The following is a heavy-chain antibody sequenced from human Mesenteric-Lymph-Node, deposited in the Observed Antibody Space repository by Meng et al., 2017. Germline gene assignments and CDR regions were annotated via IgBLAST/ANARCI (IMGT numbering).Heavy chain of an antibody. Sequence: GGSLRLSCAASGFPFSTYSMHWVRQAPGKGPVWVSQIKPDGNTITYADSVRGRFTISRDNAKSTLYLEMNSLRAEDAAVYYCARDNDWVVWDYWGRGTLVTVSS. D-gene: IGHD1-1*01. CDR1: GFPFSTYS. CDR2: IKPDGNTI. V-gene: IGHV3-74*01. CDR3: ARDNDWVVWDY. J-gene: IGHJ4*01.